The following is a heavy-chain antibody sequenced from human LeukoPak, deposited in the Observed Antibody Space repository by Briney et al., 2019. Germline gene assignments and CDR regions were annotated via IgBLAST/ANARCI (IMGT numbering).Heavy chain of an antibody. V-gene: IGHV1-46*01. Sequence: ASVKVSCKASGYTFTSYYMHWVRQAPGQGLEWMGIINPSGGSTSYAQKFQGRVTITADESTSTAYMELSSLRSEDTAVYYCAIPVVTATGNYFNYWGQGTLVTVSS. J-gene: IGHJ4*02. CDR3: AIPVVTATGNYFNY. CDR2: INPSGGST. D-gene: IGHD2-21*02. CDR1: GYTFTSYY.